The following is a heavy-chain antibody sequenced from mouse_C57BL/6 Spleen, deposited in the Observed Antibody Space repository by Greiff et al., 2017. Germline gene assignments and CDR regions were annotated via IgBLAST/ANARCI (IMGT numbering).Heavy chain of an antibody. J-gene: IGHJ1*03. V-gene: IGHV1-55*01. CDR3: ARYGAYSNYWYFDV. CDR1: GYTFTSYW. CDR2: IYPGSGST. D-gene: IGHD2-5*01. Sequence: QVQLQQPGAELVKPGASVKMSCKASGYTFTSYWLTWVKQRPGQGLEWIGDIYPGSGSTNYNEKFKSKATLTVDTSSSTAYMQLSSLTSEDSAVYYCARYGAYSNYWYFDVWGTGTTVTVSS.